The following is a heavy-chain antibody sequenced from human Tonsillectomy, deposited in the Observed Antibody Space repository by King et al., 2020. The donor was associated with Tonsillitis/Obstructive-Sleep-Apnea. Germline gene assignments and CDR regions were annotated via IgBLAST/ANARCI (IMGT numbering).Heavy chain of an antibody. V-gene: IGHV3-30*18. Sequence: VQLVESGGGVVQPGRSLRLSCAASGFTFSSYGMHWVRQAPGKGLEWVAVVSYDGSNKYYADSVKGRFTISRDNSKNTLYLQMNSLGAEDTAVYYCAKGAGLHTTFDYYYMDVWGKGTTVTVSS. CDR3: AKGAGLHTTFDYYYMDV. D-gene: IGHD2/OR15-2a*01. CDR2: VSYDGSNK. J-gene: IGHJ6*03. CDR1: GFTFSSYG.